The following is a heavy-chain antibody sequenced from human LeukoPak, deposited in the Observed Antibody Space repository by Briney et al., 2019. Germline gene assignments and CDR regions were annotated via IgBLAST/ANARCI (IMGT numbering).Heavy chain of an antibody. D-gene: IGHD3-10*01. Sequence: GASVKVSCKASGYTFSSYDINWVRQATGQGLEWMGWMNPNSGNTGYAQKFQGRLNMTRNTSIDTAYMELSSLRSDDTAVYYCARSQLGLWFGNHLAPESPGYWGQGTLVTVSS. V-gene: IGHV1-8*01. CDR1: GYTFSSYD. CDR2: MNPNSGNT. J-gene: IGHJ4*02. CDR3: ARSQLGLWFGNHLAPESPGY.